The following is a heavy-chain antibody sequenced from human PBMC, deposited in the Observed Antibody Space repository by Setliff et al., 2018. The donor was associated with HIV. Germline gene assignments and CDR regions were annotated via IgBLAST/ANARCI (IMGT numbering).Heavy chain of an antibody. CDR2: IYYSGSA. J-gene: IGHJ4*02. Sequence: KSSETLSLTCTVSGGSIDRSNFFWTWIRQHPGKGLEWIGYIYYSGSATYNPSLKSQASISVDTSRNEFSLKLSSVTAADTAVYFCARGGAFCGRDSCYYLDYWGQGNPVTVSS. CDR1: GGSIDRSNFF. CDR3: ARGGAFCGRDSCYYLDY. D-gene: IGHD2-21*02. V-gene: IGHV4-31*01.